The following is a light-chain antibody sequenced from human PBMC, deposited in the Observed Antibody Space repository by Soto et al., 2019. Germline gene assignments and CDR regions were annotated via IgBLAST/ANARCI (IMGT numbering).Light chain of an antibody. V-gene: IGKV1-39*01. CDR3: QQTYNSLMYT. J-gene: IGKJ2*01. Sequence: DIPMTQSPSSLSVSVGDRVTITCRASQSITSYLNWYQQKPGKAPKLLIYAASNLQSGVPPRFSGSGSGTDFTLTISSLQPEDFATSYCQQTYNSLMYTFGQGTNLEIK. CDR2: AAS. CDR1: QSITSY.